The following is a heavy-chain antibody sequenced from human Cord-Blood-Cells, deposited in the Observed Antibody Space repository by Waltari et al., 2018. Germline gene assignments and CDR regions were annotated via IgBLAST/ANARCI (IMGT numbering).Heavy chain of an antibody. V-gene: IGHV3-23*01. Sequence: WVRQAPGKGLEWVSAISGSGGSTYYADSVKGRFTISRDNSKNTLYLQMNSLRAEDTAVYYCAKVRSIAARRGYYFDYWGQGTLVTVSS. J-gene: IGHJ4*02. D-gene: IGHD6-6*01. CDR2: ISGSGGST. CDR3: AKVRSIAARRGYYFDY.